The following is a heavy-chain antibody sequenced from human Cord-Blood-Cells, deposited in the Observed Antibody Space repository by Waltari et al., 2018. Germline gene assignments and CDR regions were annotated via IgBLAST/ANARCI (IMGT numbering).Heavy chain of an antibody. CDR1: GDSVSSNSAA. J-gene: IGHJ3*02. Sequence: QVQLQQSGPGLVKPSQTLSLTCAISGDSVSSNSAAWNWFRQSPSRGLEWLGRTYYRSKWYNDYAVSVKSRITINPDTSKNQFSLQLNSVTPEDTAVYYCARDRLRANWGYGEAFDIWGQGTMVTVSS. V-gene: IGHV6-1*01. CDR2: TYYRSKWYN. D-gene: IGHD7-27*01. CDR3: ARDRLRANWGYGEAFDI.